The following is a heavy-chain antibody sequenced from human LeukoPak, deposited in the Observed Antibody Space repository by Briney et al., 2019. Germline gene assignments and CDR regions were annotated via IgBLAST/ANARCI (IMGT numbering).Heavy chain of an antibody. V-gene: IGHV5-51*01. CDR1: GYTFFSHW. CDR2: IYRSDSNT. J-gene: IGHJ4*02. Sequence: GESLKISCQASGYTFFSHWSGGVRQMPGKGLEWTGVIYRSDSNTRYSPSFQGQVNISVDRSISTAFLQWSSLKASDTAMYYCARRNNWNYANDYFDYWGQGTLVTVSS. CDR3: ARRNNWNYANDYFDY. D-gene: IGHD1-7*01.